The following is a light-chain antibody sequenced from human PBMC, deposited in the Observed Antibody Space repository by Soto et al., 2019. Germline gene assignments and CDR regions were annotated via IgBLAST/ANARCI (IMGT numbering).Light chain of an antibody. CDR1: QIISSY. V-gene: IGKV1-39*01. CDR2: AAS. Sequence: DIQMTQSPSSLSASVGDRVTITCRASQIISSYLHWYQQKPGKAPKLLIYAASRLQSGVPSRFSGSGSGTDFTLTISSLQPEDFATYYCQQSYITPWTFGQGTKVEIK. CDR3: QQSYITPWT. J-gene: IGKJ1*01.